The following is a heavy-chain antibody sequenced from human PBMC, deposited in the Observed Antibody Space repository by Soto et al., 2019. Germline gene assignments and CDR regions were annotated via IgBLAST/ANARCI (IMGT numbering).Heavy chain of an antibody. CDR2: IILIFGTA. V-gene: IGHV1-69*06. Sequence: QVQLVQSGAEVKKPGSSVKVSCKASGGTFSSYAISWVRQAPGQGLEWMGGIILIFGTANYAQKFQGRVTITADKSTSTAYMELSSLRSEDTAVYYCARHFYDSSGYSLGWFDPWGQGTLVTVSS. D-gene: IGHD3-22*01. CDR3: ARHFYDSSGYSLGWFDP. J-gene: IGHJ5*02. CDR1: GGTFSSYA.